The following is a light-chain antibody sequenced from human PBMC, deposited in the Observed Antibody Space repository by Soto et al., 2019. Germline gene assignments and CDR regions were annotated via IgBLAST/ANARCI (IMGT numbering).Light chain of an antibody. CDR1: QSISSY. CDR2: AAS. V-gene: IGKV1-39*01. CDR3: QQSYTTPRT. J-gene: IGKJ1*01. Sequence: DIEMIQSPSSLSASVGDKVTITCRASQSISSYLNWYQQKPGNAPNLLIYAASTLQSGVPSRFSAFGSETDFTLTISNLQAEDFATYYCQQSYTTPRTFGQGTKVEVK.